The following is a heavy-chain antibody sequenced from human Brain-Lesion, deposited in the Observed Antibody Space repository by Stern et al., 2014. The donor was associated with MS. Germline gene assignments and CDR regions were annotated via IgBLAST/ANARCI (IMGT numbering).Heavy chain of an antibody. D-gene: IGHD2-15*01. CDR2: LYSGGDI. CDR3: ARYCSGGSCYFHGLDV. J-gene: IGHJ6*02. V-gene: IGHV3-53*01. Sequence: VQLVESGGGLMQPGGSLRLSCVASGFTVSSTYMSWVRQAPGKGLEWVSVLYSGGDIRYGDSVKGRFTISRDTSKNTLYLQMDSLRADDTAVYYCARYCSGGSCYFHGLDVWGQGTTVTVSS. CDR1: GFTVSSTY.